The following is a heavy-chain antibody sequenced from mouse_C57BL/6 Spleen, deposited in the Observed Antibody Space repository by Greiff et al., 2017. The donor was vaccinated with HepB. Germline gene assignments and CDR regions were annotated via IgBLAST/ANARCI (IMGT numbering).Heavy chain of an antibody. CDR2: IDPSDSYT. V-gene: IGHV1-69*01. D-gene: IGHD2-5*01. J-gene: IGHJ4*01. Sequence: VQLQQSGAELVMPGASVKLSCKASGYTFTSYWMHWVKQRPGQGLEWIGEIDPSDSYTNYNQKFKGKSTLTVDKSSSTAYMQLSSLTSEDSAVYYCARYYSNPRAMDYWGQGTSVTVSS. CDR1: GYTFTSYW. CDR3: ARYYSNPRAMDY.